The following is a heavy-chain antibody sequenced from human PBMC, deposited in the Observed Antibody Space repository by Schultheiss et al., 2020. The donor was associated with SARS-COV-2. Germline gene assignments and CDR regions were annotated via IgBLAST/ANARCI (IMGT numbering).Heavy chain of an antibody. D-gene: IGHD4-11*01. CDR1: GFTVSRSY. CDR2: INHSGST. V-gene: IGHV4-34*01. J-gene: IGHJ4*02. CDR3: ARHGSPFLTTVTYFDY. Sequence: GSLRLSCAASGFTVSRSYMSWVRQAPGKGLEWIGEINHSGSTNYNPSLKSRVTISVDTSNNRFSLNLSSVTAADTAVYYCARHGSPFLTTVTYFDYWGQGTLVTVSS.